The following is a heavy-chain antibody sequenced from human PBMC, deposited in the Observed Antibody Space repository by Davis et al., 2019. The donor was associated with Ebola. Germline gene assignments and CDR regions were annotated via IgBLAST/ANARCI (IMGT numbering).Heavy chain of an antibody. CDR2: ISAYNGNT. J-gene: IGHJ4*02. V-gene: IGHV1-18*01. Sequence: AASVKVSCKASGGTFSSYGISWVRQAPGQGLEWMGWISAYNGNTNYAQKLQGRVTMTTDTSTSTAYMELRSLRSDDTAVYYCARYYDFWSGIPTAYYFDYWGQGTLVTVSS. D-gene: IGHD3-3*01. CDR1: GGTFSSYG. CDR3: ARYYDFWSGIPTAYYFDY.